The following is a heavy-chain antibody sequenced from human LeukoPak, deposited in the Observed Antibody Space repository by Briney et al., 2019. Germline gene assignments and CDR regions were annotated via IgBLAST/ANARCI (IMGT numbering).Heavy chain of an antibody. CDR1: GFTFSSYSMN. J-gene: IGHJ4*02. Sequence: PGGSLRLSCAASGFTFSSYSMNWVRQAPGKGLEWIGSIYYSGSTYYNPSLKSRVTISVDTSKNQFSLKLSSVTAADTAVYYCARHVRYSSGWYIDCWGQGTLVTVSS. CDR3: ARHVRYSSGWYIDC. V-gene: IGHV4-39*01. CDR2: IYYSGST. D-gene: IGHD6-19*01.